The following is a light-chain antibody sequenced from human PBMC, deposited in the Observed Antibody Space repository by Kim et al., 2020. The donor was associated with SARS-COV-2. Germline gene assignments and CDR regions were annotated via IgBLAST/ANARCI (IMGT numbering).Light chain of an antibody. V-gene: IGKV1-27*01. CDR1: QDISNY. CDR3: QQCDSAPWT. CDR2: AAS. Sequence: ASVGDSVTIPCRASQDISNYLSWFQLKPGQAPKLLFYAASAWPPGVPARFSGSGSGTDFTLTVSSLQPEDVATYHCQQCDSAPWTFGQGTKVDIK. J-gene: IGKJ1*01.